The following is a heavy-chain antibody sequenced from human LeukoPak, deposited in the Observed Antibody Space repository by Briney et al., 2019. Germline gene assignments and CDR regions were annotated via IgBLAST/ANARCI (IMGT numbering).Heavy chain of an antibody. V-gene: IGHV3-23*01. CDR3: AKSPLRYSSSTLRDY. Sequence: GGSLRLSCAASGFTFGSYAMSWVRQAPGKGLEWVSAISGSGGSTYYADSVKGRFTISRDNSRNTLYLQMNSLRAEDTAVYYCAKSPLRYSSSTLRDYWGQGTLVTVSS. J-gene: IGHJ4*02. CDR2: ISGSGGST. D-gene: IGHD6-6*01. CDR1: GFTFGSYA.